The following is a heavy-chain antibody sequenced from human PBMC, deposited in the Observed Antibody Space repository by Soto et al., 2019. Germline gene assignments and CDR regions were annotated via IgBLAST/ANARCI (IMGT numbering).Heavy chain of an antibody. CDR1: GFTVSSNY. CDR2: IYSGGST. Sequence: EVQLVESGGGLIQPGGSLRLSCAASGFTVSSNYMNWVRQAPGKGLEWVSVIYSGGSTYYADSVKGRFTISRDNSKNTRYLQMNSLRADDTAVYYCARDLPLSPYGMDVWGQGTTVTVSS. V-gene: IGHV3-53*01. J-gene: IGHJ6*02. CDR3: ARDLPLSPYGMDV.